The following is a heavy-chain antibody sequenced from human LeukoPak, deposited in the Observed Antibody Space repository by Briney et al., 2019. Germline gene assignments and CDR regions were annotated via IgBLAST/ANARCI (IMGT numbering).Heavy chain of an antibody. Sequence: PSETLSLTCTVSGDSISSYYWGWIRQPPGKGLEWIGSIYYSGGTNYNPSLKSRVTISVDTSKNQFSLKLSSVTAADTAVYYCARHGYYGSGSRWARGRNFDYWGQGTLVTVSS. CDR1: GDSISSYY. CDR3: ARHGYYGSGSRWARGRNFDY. D-gene: IGHD3-10*01. CDR2: IYYSGGT. V-gene: IGHV4-39*01. J-gene: IGHJ4*02.